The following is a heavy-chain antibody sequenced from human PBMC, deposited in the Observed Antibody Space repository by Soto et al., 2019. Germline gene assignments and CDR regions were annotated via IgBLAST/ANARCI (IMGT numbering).Heavy chain of an antibody. V-gene: IGHV3-7*01. Sequence: EVQLVESGGGLVPSGGSLRLSCGASGFSFSSYWMSWVRQAPGKGLEWVANMNQGGSEINYVDSVRGRFTISRDNAKNLLYLQMNSLRVEDTAVYHCARDRGYSTFDIWGQGTMVTVSS. CDR2: MNQGGSEI. J-gene: IGHJ3*02. D-gene: IGHD2-2*01. CDR3: ARDRGYSTFDI. CDR1: GFSFSSYW.